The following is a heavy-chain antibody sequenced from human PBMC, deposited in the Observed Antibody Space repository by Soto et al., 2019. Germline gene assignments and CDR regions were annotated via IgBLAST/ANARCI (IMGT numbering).Heavy chain of an antibody. D-gene: IGHD3-10*01. CDR3: ASSYGSGYRALDY. Sequence: QVQLVQSGAEVKRPGSSVKVSCKASGDTFNFYSINWVRQAPGVGLEWMGRVNPIVSMSNYAQKFQGRVTITADKSTSTAYMEPNSLRSEDTAIYYCASSYGSGYRALDYWGQGALVTVSS. CDR2: VNPIVSMS. J-gene: IGHJ4*02. V-gene: IGHV1-69*02. CDR1: GDTFNFYS.